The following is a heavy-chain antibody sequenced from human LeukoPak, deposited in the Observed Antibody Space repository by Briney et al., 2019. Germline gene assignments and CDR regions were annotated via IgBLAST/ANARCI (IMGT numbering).Heavy chain of an antibody. Sequence: GGSLRLSCAASGFFFSNYGMHWVRQAPGKGLDWVAVVSDDGSHKQYADSVKGRFTVSRDNSEKTLYLQMNSLRAEDTAVYYCAKYSSSSNYYYGMDVWGQGTTVTVS. CDR3: AKYSSSSNYYYGMDV. V-gene: IGHV3-30*18. J-gene: IGHJ6*02. D-gene: IGHD6-13*01. CDR2: VSDDGSHK. CDR1: GFFFSNYG.